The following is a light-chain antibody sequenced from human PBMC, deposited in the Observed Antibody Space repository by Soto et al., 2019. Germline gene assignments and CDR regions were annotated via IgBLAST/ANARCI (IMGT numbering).Light chain of an antibody. CDR1: SSDVGGYNY. J-gene: IGLJ1*01. CDR3: SSYTSSSLHV. V-gene: IGLV2-14*03. CDR2: DVS. Sequence: QSVLTQPASVSGSPGQSITISCTGTSSDVGGYNYVSWYHQHPGKAPKLMIYDVSNRPSGVSNRFSGSKSGNTASLTISGLQAEDEADYYCSSYTSSSLHVXGTGTKVTVL.